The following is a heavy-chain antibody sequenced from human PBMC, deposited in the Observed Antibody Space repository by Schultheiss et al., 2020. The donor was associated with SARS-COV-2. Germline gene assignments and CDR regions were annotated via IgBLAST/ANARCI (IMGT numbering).Heavy chain of an antibody. D-gene: IGHD4-17*01. CDR3: ARKPEDYGDLDDY. CDR1: GGSFSGYY. J-gene: IGHJ4*02. CDR2: INHSGST. V-gene: IGHV4-34*01. Sequence: SETLSLTCAVYGGSFSGYYWSWIRQPPGKGLEWIGEINHSGSTNYNPSLKSRVTISVDRSKNQFSLKLSSVTAADTAVYYCARKPEDYGDLDDYWGQGTLVTVSS.